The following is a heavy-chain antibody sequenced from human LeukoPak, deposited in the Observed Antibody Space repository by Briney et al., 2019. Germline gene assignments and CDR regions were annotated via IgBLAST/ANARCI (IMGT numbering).Heavy chain of an antibody. D-gene: IGHD2-15*01. CDR3: ARVVGFSYYFDS. Sequence: GGSLRLSCTASGFPFSNYSMNWVRQAPGKGLEWVSSISGSSIYIYYADSVKGRFTLSRDNAKKSLYLQMNSLRAEDTAAYFCARVVGFSYYFDSWGQGTLVTVSS. V-gene: IGHV3-21*01. CDR2: ISGSSIYI. J-gene: IGHJ4*02. CDR1: GFPFSNYS.